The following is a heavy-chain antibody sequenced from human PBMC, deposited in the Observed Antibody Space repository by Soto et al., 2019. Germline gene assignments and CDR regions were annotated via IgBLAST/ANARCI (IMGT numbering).Heavy chain of an antibody. D-gene: IGHD6-19*01. Sequence: ASVKVSCKASGYTFTSYGISWVRQAPGQGLEWMGWISAYNGNTNYAQKLQGRVTMTTDTSTSTAYMELRSLRAFDTAVYYYAEDPGQWLAGRYFDYWGQGTLVTVSS. CDR1: GYTFTSYG. CDR2: ISAYNGNT. J-gene: IGHJ4*02. V-gene: IGHV1-18*01. CDR3: AEDPGQWLAGRYFDY.